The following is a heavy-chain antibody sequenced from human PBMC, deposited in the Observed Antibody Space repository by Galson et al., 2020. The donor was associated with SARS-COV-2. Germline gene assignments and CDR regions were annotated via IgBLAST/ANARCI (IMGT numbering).Heavy chain of an antibody. J-gene: IGHJ3*02. CDR3: ARIHYGEYATEAFDI. Sequence: SETLSLTCAVSGTSISSGSYSWNWIRQPPGKGLEWIGYIPHSGGTYYNPSLKSRVTISGDTSKNQFSLKLSSVTAADTAVYYCARIHYGEYATEAFDIWGSGTRVTVAS. CDR2: IPHSGGT. V-gene: IGHV4-30-2*01. CDR1: GTSISSGSYS. D-gene: IGHD4-17*01.